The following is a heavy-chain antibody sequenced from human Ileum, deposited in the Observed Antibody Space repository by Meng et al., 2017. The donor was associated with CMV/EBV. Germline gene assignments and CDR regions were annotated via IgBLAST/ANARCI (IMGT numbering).Heavy chain of an antibody. CDR1: GYSFTDYY. CDR2: IKVNSGDT. D-gene: IGHD2-21*01. CDR3: AGDPGCDDPTCYGIGWDL. J-gene: IGHJ5*02. Sequence: ASVKVSCKASGYSFTDYYIHWVRQAPGQGLEWMGWIKVNSGDTRYAPKFQGRVTMTRDTSIDTAYMELNSLKSDDTAVYYCAGDPGCDDPTCYGIGWDLWGQGTLVTVSS. V-gene: IGHV1-2*02.